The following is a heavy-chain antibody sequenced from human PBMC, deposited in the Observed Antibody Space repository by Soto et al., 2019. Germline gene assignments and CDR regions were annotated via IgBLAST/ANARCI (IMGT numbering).Heavy chain of an antibody. V-gene: IGHV1-2*02. CDR3: ARVSPFGSSSGWFDP. Sequence: QVQLVQSEAEVKKPGASVKVSCKASGYTFTDYYMLWVRQAPGQGLEWMGWINPKSGGTNYAQKFQARVTMTRDTSFRTAYMELSRLRFDDTAVYYCARVSPFGSSSGWFDPWGQGTLVTVSS. CDR1: GYTFTDYY. J-gene: IGHJ5*02. D-gene: IGHD6-6*01. CDR2: INPKSGGT.